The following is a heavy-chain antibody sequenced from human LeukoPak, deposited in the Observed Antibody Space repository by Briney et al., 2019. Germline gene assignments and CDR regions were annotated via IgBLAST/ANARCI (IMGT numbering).Heavy chain of an antibody. J-gene: IGHJ6*02. CDR2: IIPIFGTA. D-gene: IGHD2-2*01. CDR3: ARDLKRDCSSTSCYSTHYYYYYGMDV. Sequence: SVNVSCKASGGTFSSYAISWVRQAPGQGLEWMGGIIPIFGTANYAQKFQGRVTITADESTSTAYMELSSLRSEDTAVYYCARDLKRDCSSTSCYSTHYYYYYGMDVWGQGTTVTVSS. CDR1: GGTFSSYA. V-gene: IGHV1-69*01.